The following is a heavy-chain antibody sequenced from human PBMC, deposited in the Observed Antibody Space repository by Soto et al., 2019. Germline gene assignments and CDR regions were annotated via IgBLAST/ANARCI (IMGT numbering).Heavy chain of an antibody. CDR1: GFTFSNYG. V-gene: IGHV3-30*18. CDR2: ISDDGSNK. D-gene: IGHD3-3*01. J-gene: IGHJ6*02. Sequence: GGALRLSCAASGFTFSNYGMHWVRQAPGKGLEWVAFISDDGSNKYYADSMKGRFTMSRDNSKSTLYLQMNSLRVEDTAVYYCTKRRNVLRFLEWSSGMEVWGQGTTVPV. CDR3: TKRRNVLRFLEWSSGMEV.